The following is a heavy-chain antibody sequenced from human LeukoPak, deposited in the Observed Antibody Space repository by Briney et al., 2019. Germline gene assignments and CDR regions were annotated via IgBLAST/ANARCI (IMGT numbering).Heavy chain of an antibody. CDR2: ISAYNGNT. D-gene: IGHD2-15*01. CDR3: VRVLGSSGGKAYFDY. J-gene: IGHJ4*02. V-gene: IGHV1-18*01. Sequence: ASVKVSCKASGYTFTSYGISWVRQAPGQGLEWMGWISAYNGNTNYAQKLQGRVTMTTDTSTSTAYMELRSLRSDDTVVYCVRVLGSSGGKAYFDYWGQGTLVTVSS. CDR1: GYTFTSYG.